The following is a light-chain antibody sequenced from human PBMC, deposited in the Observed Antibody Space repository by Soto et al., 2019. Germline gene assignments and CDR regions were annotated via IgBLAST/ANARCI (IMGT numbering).Light chain of an antibody. CDR1: SANIGNNY. CDR3: SSYTSSSTNV. CDR2: SNN. V-gene: IGLV1-47*02. Sequence: QSVLTQPPSASGTPGQRVTISCSGRSANIGNNYVCWYQQLPGTAPKLLIYSNNQRPSGVPDRFSGSKSGNTASLTISGLQAEDEADYYCSSYTSSSTNVFGTGTKVTVL. J-gene: IGLJ1*01.